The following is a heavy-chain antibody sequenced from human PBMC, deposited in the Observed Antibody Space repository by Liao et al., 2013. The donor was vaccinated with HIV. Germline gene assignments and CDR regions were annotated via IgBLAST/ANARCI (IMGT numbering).Heavy chain of an antibody. J-gene: IGHJ4*02. V-gene: IGHV4-34*01. CDR3: ARGHRLRLGLVDY. CDR2: INHSGST. Sequence: QVQLQQWGAGLLTPSETLSLTCAVYGGSFRRHYWSWIRQPPGKGLEWIGEINHSGSTNYNPSLKSRVTISVDTSKNQFSLKLSSVTAAETAVYYCARGHRLRLGLVDYWGQGTLVTVSS. CDR1: GGSFRRHY. D-gene: IGHD3-16*01.